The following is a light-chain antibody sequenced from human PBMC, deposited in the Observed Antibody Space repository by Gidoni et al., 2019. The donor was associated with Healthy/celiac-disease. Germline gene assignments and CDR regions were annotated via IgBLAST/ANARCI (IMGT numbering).Light chain of an antibody. CDR2: WAS. CDR3: QQYYSTPHRT. CDR1: QSVLYSSNNKNY. V-gene: IGKV4-1*01. Sequence: DIVMTQSPDSLAVSLGERATINCKSSQSVLYSSNNKNYLAWYQQKPGQPPKLLIYWASTRESGVPDRFSGSGSGTDFTLTISSLQAEDVAVYDCQQYYSTPHRTFXXXTKXEIK. J-gene: IGKJ1*01.